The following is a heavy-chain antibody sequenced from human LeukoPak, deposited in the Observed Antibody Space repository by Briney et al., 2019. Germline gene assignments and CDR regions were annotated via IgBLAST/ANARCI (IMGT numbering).Heavy chain of an antibody. V-gene: IGHV4-59*01. J-gene: IGHJ6*03. D-gene: IGHD5-18*01. Sequence: PSETLSLTCTLSGGSISSYYWSWIRQPPGKGLEWIGYIYYSGCTNYNPSLKGRVTISVDTSKNQFSLKLSSVTAADTAVYYCARVHSGGSWIQLWPPYYMDVWGKGTTVTVSS. CDR3: ARVHSGGSWIQLWPPYYMDV. CDR2: IYYSGCT. CDR1: GGSISSYY.